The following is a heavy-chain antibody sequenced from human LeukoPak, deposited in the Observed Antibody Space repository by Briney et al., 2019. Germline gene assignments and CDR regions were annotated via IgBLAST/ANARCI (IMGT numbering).Heavy chain of an antibody. CDR1: GGSISSYY. V-gene: IGHV4-4*07. J-gene: IGHJ3*02. D-gene: IGHD6-19*01. CDR3: ARVGEYSSGWNDAFDI. Sequence: SETLSLTCTVSGGSISSYYWSWIRQPAGKGLEWIGRIYTSGSTNYNPSLKSRVTMSVDTSKNQFSLKLSSVTAADTAVYYCARVGEYSSGWNDAFDIWGQGTMVTVSS. CDR2: IYTSGST.